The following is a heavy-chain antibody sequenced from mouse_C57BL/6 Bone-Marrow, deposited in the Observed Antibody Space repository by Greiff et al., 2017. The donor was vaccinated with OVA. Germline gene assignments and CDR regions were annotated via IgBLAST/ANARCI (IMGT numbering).Heavy chain of an antibody. CDR1: GYTFTSYW. D-gene: IGHD1-1*01. V-gene: IGHV1-52*01. Sequence: QVQLQQPGAELVRPGSSVKLSCKASGYTFTSYWMHWVKQRPIQGLEWIGNIDPADSENHYNQKFKDKATLTVDKSSITAYMQLSSLTYEDSAVYYCARQRFITTVVATRPWYFDVWGTGTTVTVSS. J-gene: IGHJ1*03. CDR2: IDPADSEN. CDR3: ARQRFITTVVATRPWYFDV.